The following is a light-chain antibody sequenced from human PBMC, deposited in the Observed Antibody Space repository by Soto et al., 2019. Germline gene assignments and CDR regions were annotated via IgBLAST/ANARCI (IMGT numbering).Light chain of an antibody. CDR2: DTS. CDR1: TGDVTSGHY. Sequence: QAVVTQEPSLTVSPGGTVTLTCGSSTGDVTSGHYPYWFQQKPGQAPRTLIYDTSNKHSWTPARFSGSLLGGKAALTLSGAQPEDEAEYYCLLSYSGANGVFGGGTKLTVL. J-gene: IGLJ3*02. CDR3: LLSYSGANGV. V-gene: IGLV7-46*01.